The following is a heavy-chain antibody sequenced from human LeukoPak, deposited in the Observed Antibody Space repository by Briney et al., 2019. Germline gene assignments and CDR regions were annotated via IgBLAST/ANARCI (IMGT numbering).Heavy chain of an antibody. CDR2: IDWDDDK. D-gene: IGHD3-22*01. Sequence: SGPTLLNPTPTLTLTCTFSGFSLSTSGMCVSWIRQPPGKALEWLALIDWDDDKYYSTSLKTRLTISKDTSKNQVVLTMTNMDPVDTATYYCARTLYDSSGYYCDYWGQGTLVTVSS. V-gene: IGHV2-70*01. J-gene: IGHJ4*02. CDR3: ARTLYDSSGYYCDY. CDR1: GFSLSTSGMC.